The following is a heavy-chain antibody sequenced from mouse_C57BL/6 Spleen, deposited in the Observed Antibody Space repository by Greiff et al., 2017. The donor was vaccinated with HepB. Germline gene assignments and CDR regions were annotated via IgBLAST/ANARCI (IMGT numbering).Heavy chain of an antibody. J-gene: IGHJ2*01. CDR1: GFTFSNYW. CDR2: IRLKSDNYAT. D-gene: IGHD4-1*01. CDR3: TDLSWGYFDY. V-gene: IGHV6-3*01. Sequence: EVKLEESGGGLVQPGGSMKLSCVASGFTFSNYWMNWVRQSPEKGLEWVAQIRLKSDNYATHYAESVKGRFTISRDDSKSSVYLQMNNLRAEDTGIYYCTDLSWGYFDYWGQGTTLTVSS.